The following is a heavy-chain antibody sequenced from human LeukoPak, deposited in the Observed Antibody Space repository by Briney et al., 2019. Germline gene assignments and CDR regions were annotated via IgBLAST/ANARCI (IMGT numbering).Heavy chain of an antibody. CDR3: ARDLSTYGSGSFVY. Sequence: ASVKVSCKASGYTFTGYYMHWVRQPPGQGLEWMGWINPNSGGTNYAQKFQGRVTMTRDTSISTAYMELSRLRSDDTAVYYCARDLSTYGSGSFVYWGQGTLVTVSS. V-gene: IGHV1-2*02. CDR1: GYTFTGYY. J-gene: IGHJ4*02. CDR2: INPNSGGT. D-gene: IGHD3-10*01.